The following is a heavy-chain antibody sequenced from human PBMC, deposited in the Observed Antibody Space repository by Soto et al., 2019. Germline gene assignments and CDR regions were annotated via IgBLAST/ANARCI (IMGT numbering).Heavy chain of an antibody. V-gene: IGHV4-30-4*01. CDR3: ARVNDHDYYDSSGCKNFDY. Sequence: SETLSLTCTFSGGSISSGDYYWSWIRQPPGKGLEWIGYIYYSGSTYYNPSLKSRVTISVDTSKNQFYLKLSSVAAADTAVYYCARVNDHDYYDSSGCKNFDYWGQGTLVTVSS. J-gene: IGHJ4*02. CDR2: IYYSGST. CDR1: GGSISSGDYY. D-gene: IGHD3-22*01.